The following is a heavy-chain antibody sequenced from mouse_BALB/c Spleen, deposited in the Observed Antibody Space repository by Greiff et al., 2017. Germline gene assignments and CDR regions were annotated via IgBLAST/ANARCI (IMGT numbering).Heavy chain of an antibody. CDR3: TRGLRWRGYYAMDY. D-gene: IGHD2-4*01. CDR2: INPSNGGT. J-gene: IGHJ4*01. Sequence: VQLQQSGAELVKPGASVKLSCKASGYTFTSYYMYWVKQRPGQGLEWIGEINPSNGGTNFNEKFKSKATLTVDKSSSTAYMQLSSLTSEDSAVYYCTRGLRWRGYYAMDYWGQGTSVTVSS. V-gene: IGHV1S81*02. CDR1: GYTFTSYY.